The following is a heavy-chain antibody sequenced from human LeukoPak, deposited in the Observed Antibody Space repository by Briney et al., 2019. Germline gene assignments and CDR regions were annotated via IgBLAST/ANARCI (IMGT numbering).Heavy chain of an antibody. V-gene: IGHV4-59*01. CDR2: IYYSGST. CDR1: GGSISSYY. D-gene: IGHD2-2*02. J-gene: IGHJ3*02. CDR3: ARGRGYCSSTSCYKGAFDI. Sequence: PSETLSLTCTVSGGSISSYYWSWIRRPPGKGLEWIGYIYYSGSTNYNPSLKSRATISVDTSKNQFSLKLSSVTAADTAVYYCARGRGYCSSTSCYKGAFDIWGQGTMVTVSS.